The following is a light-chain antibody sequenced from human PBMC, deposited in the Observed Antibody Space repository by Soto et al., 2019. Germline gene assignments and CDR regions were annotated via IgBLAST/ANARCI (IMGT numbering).Light chain of an antibody. J-gene: IGLJ1*01. V-gene: IGLV2-11*01. CDR2: DVS. CDR1: SIDIGNYNY. CDR3: CSFAGSGTQYV. Sequence: QSVLTQPRSVSGSPGQSVTTSCTGTSIDIGNYNYVSWYQQYPGKAPKLIIYDVSKRPSGIPDRFFGSKFGNTASLTISGLKAEDEADYYCCSFAGSGTQYVFGTGTKVTV.